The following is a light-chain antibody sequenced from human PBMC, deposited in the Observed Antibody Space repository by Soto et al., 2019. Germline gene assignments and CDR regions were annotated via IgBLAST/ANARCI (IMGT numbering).Light chain of an antibody. J-gene: IGKJ1*01. CDR2: AAS. CDR1: QGISTY. V-gene: IGKV1-39*01. CDR3: QQSFSIPWT. Sequence: DIQLTQSPSFLSASVGDRVTITCRASQGISTYLAWYQQKPGKAPKLLIYAASSLQSGVPSRFSGSGSGTDFTLTISSLQPEDFASYYCQQSFSIPWTFGQGTKVDIK.